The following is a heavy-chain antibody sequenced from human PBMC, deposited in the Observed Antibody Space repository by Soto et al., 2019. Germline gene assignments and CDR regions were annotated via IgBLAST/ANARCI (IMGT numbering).Heavy chain of an antibody. Sequence: GGSLRLSCAASGFTFSSYGMHWVRQAPGKGLEWVASISGDGSNKYYADSVKGRFTISRDNSKSTLFLQMNSLRVEDTAVYYCVKDSRDKSPARDPFDPWGQGTLVTVSS. J-gene: IGHJ5*02. CDR3: VKDSRDKSPARDPFDP. CDR1: GFTFSSYG. V-gene: IGHV3-30*02. CDR2: ISGDGSNK.